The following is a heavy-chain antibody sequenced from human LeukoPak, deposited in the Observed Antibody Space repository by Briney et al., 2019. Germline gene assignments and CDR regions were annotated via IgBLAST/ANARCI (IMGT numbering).Heavy chain of an antibody. V-gene: IGHV4-59*12. CDR3: ARGGVRYFDWLYIDY. D-gene: IGHD3-9*01. Sequence: KPSETLSLTCTVSGGSLSNYYWSWIRQPPGKGLEWIGYIYYSGSTNYNPSLKSRVTISIDTSKSQFSLKLSSVTAADTAVYYCARGGVRYFDWLYIDYWGQGTLVTVSS. J-gene: IGHJ4*02. CDR2: IYYSGST. CDR1: GGSLSNYY.